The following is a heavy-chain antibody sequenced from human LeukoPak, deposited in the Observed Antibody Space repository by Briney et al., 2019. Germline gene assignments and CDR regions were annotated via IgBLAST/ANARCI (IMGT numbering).Heavy chain of an antibody. Sequence: PGGSLRLSCAASGFTVNSNYMSWVRQAPGKGLEWVSIIYSGGSTYYADSVKGRFTISRDNSKNTLYLQMNSLRAEDTAVYYCARANWGHPMYYFDYWGQGTLVTVSS. CDR2: IYSGGST. V-gene: IGHV3-66*01. J-gene: IGHJ4*02. CDR3: ARANWGHPMYYFDY. D-gene: IGHD7-27*01. CDR1: GFTVNSNY.